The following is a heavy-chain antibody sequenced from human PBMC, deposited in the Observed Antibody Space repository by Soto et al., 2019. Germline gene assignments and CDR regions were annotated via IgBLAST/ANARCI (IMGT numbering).Heavy chain of an antibody. Sequence: PGGSLRLSCAASGFTFSSYSMNWVRQAPGKGLEWVSSISSSSSYIYYADSVKGRFTISRDNAKNSLYLQMNSLRAEDTAVYYCARAFVLMVYARDYFDYWGQGTLVTVS. D-gene: IGHD2-8*01. J-gene: IGHJ4*02. CDR3: ARAFVLMVYARDYFDY. CDR1: GFTFSSYS. CDR2: ISSSSSYI. V-gene: IGHV3-21*01.